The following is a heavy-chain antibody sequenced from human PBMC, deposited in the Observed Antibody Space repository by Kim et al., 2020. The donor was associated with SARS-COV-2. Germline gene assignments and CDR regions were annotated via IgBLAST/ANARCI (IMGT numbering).Heavy chain of an antibody. D-gene: IGHD6-25*01. CDR3: AKDRVDSGYYYGMDV. V-gene: IGHV3-33*06. Sequence: GGSLRLSCAVSGFTFSSYGMHWVRQAPGKGLEWVAAIWYDGSNKYYADSVKGRFSISRDNSKNTLYLQMNSLRAEDTAVYYCAKDRVDSGYYYGMDVWGQGTTVTVSS. J-gene: IGHJ6*02. CDR2: IWYDGSNK. CDR1: GFTFSSYG.